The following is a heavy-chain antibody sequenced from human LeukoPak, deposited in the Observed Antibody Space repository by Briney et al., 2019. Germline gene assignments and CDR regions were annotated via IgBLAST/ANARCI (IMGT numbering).Heavy chain of an antibody. D-gene: IGHD3-10*01. Sequence: GGSLRLSCAASGFTFSSYAMHWVRQAPGKGLEYVSAISSNGGSTYYANSVKGRFTISRDNSKNTLYLQMGSLRAEDMAVYYCARSQLLWFGELNYYFDYWGQGTLVIVSS. CDR2: ISSNGGST. CDR3: ARSQLLWFGELNYYFDY. J-gene: IGHJ4*02. V-gene: IGHV3-64*01. CDR1: GFTFSSYA.